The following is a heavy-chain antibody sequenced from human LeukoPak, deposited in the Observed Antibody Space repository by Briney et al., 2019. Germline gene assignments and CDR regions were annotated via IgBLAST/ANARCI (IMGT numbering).Heavy chain of an antibody. CDR1: GYSFSTYW. CDR3: ARLNDGFDI. CDR2: IYPADSDT. Sequence: GESLKISCKDSGYSFSTYWIAWVRQMPGKGLEWMGIIYPADSDTRYSPSFQGQVIISADRSISTAYLQWSSLRASDTAMYYCARLNDGFDIWGQGTMVTVSS. J-gene: IGHJ3*02. V-gene: IGHV5-51*01.